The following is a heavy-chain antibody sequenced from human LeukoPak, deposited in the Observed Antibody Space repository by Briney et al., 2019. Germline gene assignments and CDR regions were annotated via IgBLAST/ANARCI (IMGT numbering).Heavy chain of an antibody. J-gene: IGHJ6*02. D-gene: IGHD5-12*01. Sequence: ASVKVSCKASGYTFTSYYMHWVRQAPGQGLEWMGIINPSGGSTSYAQKFQGRVTMTRDTSTSTVYMELSSLRSEDTAVYYCARTGWAGCGGYDTGDYYYYYGMDVWGQGTTVTVSS. CDR3: ARTGWAGCGGYDTGDYYYYYGMDV. V-gene: IGHV1-46*01. CDR2: INPSGGST. CDR1: GYTFTSYY.